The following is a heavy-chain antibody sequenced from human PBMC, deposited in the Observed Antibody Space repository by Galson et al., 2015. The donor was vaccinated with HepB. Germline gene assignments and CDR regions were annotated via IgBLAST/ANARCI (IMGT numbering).Heavy chain of an antibody. CDR3: ARDSEEYCSSGSCYFEYFQH. D-gene: IGHD2-15*01. Sequence: ETLSLTCTVSGGSISSYYWSWIRQSPGKGLEWIGYIGSYYDSETTNYNPSLTIPSAKSVDTSKNQFSLKLSSVTAAYTAVYYCARDSEEYCSSGSCYFEYFQHWGQGTLVTVSS. CDR2: IGSYYDSETT. V-gene: IGHV4-59*01. J-gene: IGHJ1*01. CDR1: GGSISSYY.